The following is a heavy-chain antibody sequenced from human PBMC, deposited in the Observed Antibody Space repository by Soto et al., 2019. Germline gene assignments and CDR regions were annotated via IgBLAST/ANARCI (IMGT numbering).Heavy chain of an antibody. V-gene: IGHV4-31*03. Sequence: QVQLQESGPGLVKPSQTLSLTCTVSGGSISSGGYYWSWIRQHPGKGLEWIGYIYYSGSTYYNPSLKSRVTISVDTSKNQLSLKLGSVTAADTAVYYCASIVVVPAANVRFDPWGQGTLVTVSS. CDR2: IYYSGST. CDR3: ASIVVVPAANVRFDP. D-gene: IGHD2-2*01. J-gene: IGHJ5*02. CDR1: GGSISSGGYY.